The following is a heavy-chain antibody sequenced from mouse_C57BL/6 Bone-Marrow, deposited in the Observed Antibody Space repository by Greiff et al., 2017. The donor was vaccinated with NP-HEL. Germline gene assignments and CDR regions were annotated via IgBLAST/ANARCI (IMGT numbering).Heavy chain of an antibody. CDR1: GFNIKDYY. Sequence: EVQLQQSGAELVKPGASVKLSCTASGFNIKDYYMHWVKQRTEQGLEWIGRIDPEDGETKYATKFQGKATLTADTSSNTAYLQLSSLTSEDTAVYYGARELYYCDYWGQGTTLTVSS. V-gene: IGHV14-2*01. J-gene: IGHJ2*01. CDR2: IDPEDGET. CDR3: ARELYYCDY.